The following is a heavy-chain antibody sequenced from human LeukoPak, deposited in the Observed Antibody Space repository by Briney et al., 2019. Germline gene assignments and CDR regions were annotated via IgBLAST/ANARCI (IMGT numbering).Heavy chain of an antibody. V-gene: IGHV4-4*07. J-gene: IGHJ5*02. CDR3: ARAYCSGGSCYSSRGMLDP. CDR2: IYTSGST. D-gene: IGHD2-15*01. Sequence: PSETLSLTCTVSGGSISSYYWSWIRQPAGKGLEWIGRIYTSGSTNYNPSLKSRVTISLDTSKNQFSLNLTSVTAADTAVYYCARAYCSGGSCYSSRGMLDPWGQGTLVTVSS. CDR1: GGSISSYY.